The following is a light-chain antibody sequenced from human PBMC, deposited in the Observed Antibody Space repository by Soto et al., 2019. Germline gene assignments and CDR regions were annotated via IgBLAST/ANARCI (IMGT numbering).Light chain of an antibody. CDR2: GAS. CDR3: QQYGTSPIT. V-gene: IGKV3-20*01. CDR1: QTVSSY. Sequence: ENVLTQSPGTLSLSPGERATPSCRASQTVSSYLTWYQQRPGQAPRLLISGASRRATGIPDRFSGSGSGTDFTLTISRLEPEDFALYYCQQYGTSPITFGQGTRLEIK. J-gene: IGKJ5*01.